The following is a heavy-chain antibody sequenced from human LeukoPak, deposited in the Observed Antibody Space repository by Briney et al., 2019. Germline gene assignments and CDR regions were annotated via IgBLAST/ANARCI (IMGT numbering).Heavy chain of an antibody. CDR1: GFTFSSYA. Sequence: GGSLRLSCAASGFTFSSYAMSWVRQAPGKGLEWVSAISGSGGSTYYADSVKGRFTISRDNAKNTLYLQMNSLRAEDTAVYYCAKGRRGYSYGYQVYWGQGTLVTVSS. J-gene: IGHJ4*02. CDR2: ISGSGGST. D-gene: IGHD5-18*01. CDR3: AKGRRGYSYGYQVY. V-gene: IGHV3-23*01.